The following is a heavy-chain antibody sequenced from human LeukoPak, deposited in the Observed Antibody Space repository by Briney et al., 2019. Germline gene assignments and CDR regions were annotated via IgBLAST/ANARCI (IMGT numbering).Heavy chain of an antibody. V-gene: IGHV1-2*02. CDR2: INPNSGGT. Sequence: ASVKVSCKASGYTFTGYYMHWVRQAPGQGLEWMGWINPNSGGTNYAQKFQGRVTMTRGTSISTAYMELSRLRSDDTAVCYCAIYNWNPNWFDPWGQGTLVTVSS. CDR1: GYTFTGYY. CDR3: AIYNWNPNWFDP. J-gene: IGHJ5*02. D-gene: IGHD1-20*01.